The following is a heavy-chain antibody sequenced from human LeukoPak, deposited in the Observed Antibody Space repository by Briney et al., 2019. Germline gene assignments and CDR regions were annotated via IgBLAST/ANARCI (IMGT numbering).Heavy chain of an antibody. J-gene: IGHJ4*02. Sequence: GGSLRLFCSASGFTLSSYAMHWVRQAPGKGLEYVSVISSNGGSTNYADSVKGRFTISRDNSKNTLYLQMSSLRAEDTAVYYCVKDRHFYYGSGSLLEYWGQGTLVTVSS. D-gene: IGHD3-10*01. CDR3: VKDRHFYYGSGSLLEY. V-gene: IGHV3-64D*06. CDR2: ISSNGGST. CDR1: GFTLSSYA.